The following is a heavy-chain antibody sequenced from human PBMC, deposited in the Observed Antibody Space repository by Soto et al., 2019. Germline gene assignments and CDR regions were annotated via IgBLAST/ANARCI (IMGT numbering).Heavy chain of an antibody. CDR1: GFTFSSYA. Sequence: EVQLLESGGGLVQPGGSLRLSCAASGFTFSSYAMSWVRQAAGKGLEWVSAISGSGGSTYYADSVKGRFTISRDNSKNTLYLQMNSLRAEDTAVYYCAKDSGEDWYLDLWGRGTLVTVSS. V-gene: IGHV3-23*01. CDR2: ISGSGGST. J-gene: IGHJ2*01. CDR3: AKDSGEDWYLDL. D-gene: IGHD7-27*01.